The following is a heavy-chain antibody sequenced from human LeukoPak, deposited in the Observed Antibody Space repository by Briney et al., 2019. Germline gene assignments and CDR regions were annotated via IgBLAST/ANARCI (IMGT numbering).Heavy chain of an antibody. V-gene: IGHV3-23*01. CDR1: GFTFSNFA. J-gene: IGHJ4*02. CDR3: GEGH. CDR2: ISGSGDKT. Sequence: HPGGSLRLSCAASGFTFSNFAMIWVRQAPGKGLEWVSAISGSGDKTHYADSVKGRFTISGDNSKSVLYMQLNNLRLEDTAVFYCGEGHWGRGTLVTVSS.